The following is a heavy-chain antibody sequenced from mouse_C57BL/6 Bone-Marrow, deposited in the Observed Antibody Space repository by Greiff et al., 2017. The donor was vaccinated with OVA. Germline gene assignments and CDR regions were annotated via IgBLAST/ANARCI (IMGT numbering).Heavy chain of an antibody. D-gene: IGHD2-4*01. CDR2: ISYDGSN. J-gene: IGHJ2*01. CDR1: GYSITSGYY. Sequence: VQLKESGPGLVKPSQSLSLTCSVTGYSITSGYYWNWIRQFPGNKLEWMGYISYDGSNNYNPSLKNRISITRDTSKNQFFLKLNSVTTEDTATYYCASLEGDYGWFDYWGQGTTLTVSS. V-gene: IGHV3-6*01. CDR3: ASLEGDYGWFDY.